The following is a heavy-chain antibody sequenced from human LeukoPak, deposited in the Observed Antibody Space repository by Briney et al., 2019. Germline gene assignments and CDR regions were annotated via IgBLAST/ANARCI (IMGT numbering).Heavy chain of an antibody. CDR1: GFTFSSYW. D-gene: IGHD3-22*01. J-gene: IGHJ3*02. V-gene: IGHV3-74*01. CDR2: INSDGSST. Sequence: GGSLRLSCAASGFTFSSYWMHWVRQAPGKGLVWVSRINSDGSSTSYADSVKGRFTISRDNAKNSLYLQMNSLRAEDMALYYCAKDISKRKGAPRPGSSGYYYAAFDIWGQGTMVTVSS. CDR3: AKDISKRKGAPRPGSSGYYYAAFDI.